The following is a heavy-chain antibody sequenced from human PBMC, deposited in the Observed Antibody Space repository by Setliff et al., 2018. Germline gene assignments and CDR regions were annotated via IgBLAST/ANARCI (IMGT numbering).Heavy chain of an antibody. CDR3: ARMSGFQYIDV. CDR1: GASISSGTYY. CDR2: IHYRGTT. J-gene: IGHJ6*03. Sequence: SETLSLTCTVSGASISSGTYYWAWIRQPPGKGLEWIGRIHYRGTTYSNASLASRLTISVDMAQNQFSLRLTSVTAADTAVYYCARMSGFQYIDVWDKGTTVTVSS. D-gene: IGHD3-3*01. V-gene: IGHV4-39*01.